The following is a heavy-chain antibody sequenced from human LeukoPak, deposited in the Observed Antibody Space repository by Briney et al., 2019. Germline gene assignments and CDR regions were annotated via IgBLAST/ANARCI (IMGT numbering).Heavy chain of an antibody. V-gene: IGHV3-74*01. CDR1: GFTFSSYW. CDR3: ARDNRANDAFDI. D-gene: IGHD1-14*01. Sequence: GGSLRLSCAASGFTFSSYWMHWVCQAPGKGLVWVSRINSDGGSTSYADSVKGRFTISRDNAKNTLYLQMNSLRAEDTAVYYCARDNRANDAFDIWGQGTMVTVSS. CDR2: INSDGGST. J-gene: IGHJ3*02.